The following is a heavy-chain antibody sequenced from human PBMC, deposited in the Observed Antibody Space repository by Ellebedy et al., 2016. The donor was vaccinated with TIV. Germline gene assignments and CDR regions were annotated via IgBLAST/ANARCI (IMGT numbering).Heavy chain of an antibody. V-gene: IGHV4-59*01. J-gene: IGHJ5*02. Sequence: SETLSLTXSVSGGSINSYYWSWIRQSPVKGLEWIGYVHYSGGTKYSPSLKGRVFISIDTSKNQFSLKLSSVTAADTAVYYCARDSSNSRWYLWGQGTLVTVSS. D-gene: IGHD4-23*01. CDR3: ARDSSNSRWYL. CDR2: VHYSGGT. CDR1: GGSINSYY.